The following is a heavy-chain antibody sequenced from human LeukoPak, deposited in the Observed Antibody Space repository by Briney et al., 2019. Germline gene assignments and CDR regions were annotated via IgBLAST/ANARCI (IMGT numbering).Heavy chain of an antibody. CDR3: AKETVNWNYEIDY. V-gene: IGHV3-30*02. CDR2: IRYDGSNK. D-gene: IGHD1-7*01. CDR1: GFTFSSYG. Sequence: PGGSLRLSCAASGFTFSSYGMHWVRQAPGKGLEWVAFIRYDGSNKYYADSVKGRFTISRDNSKNTLYLQMNSLRAEDTAVYYCAKETVNWNYEIDYWGQGTLVTVSS. J-gene: IGHJ4*02.